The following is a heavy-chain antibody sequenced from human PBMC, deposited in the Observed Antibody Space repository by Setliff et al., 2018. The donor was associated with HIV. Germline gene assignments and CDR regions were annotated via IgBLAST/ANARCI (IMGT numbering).Heavy chain of an antibody. CDR3: VRQGLTMNRGVPAPILYYFDY. J-gene: IGHJ4*02. Sequence: PSETLSLTCTVSGGSIISSSYYWGWIRQPPGEGLEWIGTMYYRGTTYNNPSLESRVTFSAGTSKNQFSLNLNSVTATDTAVYYCVRQGLTMNRGVPAPILYYFDYWGQGILVTVSS. CDR1: GGSIISSSYY. CDR2: MYYRGTT. V-gene: IGHV4-39*01. D-gene: IGHD3-10*01.